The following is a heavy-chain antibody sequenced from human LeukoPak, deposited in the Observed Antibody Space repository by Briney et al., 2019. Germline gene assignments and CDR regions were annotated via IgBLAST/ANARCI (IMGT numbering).Heavy chain of an antibody. CDR1: GGSISSSSYF. J-gene: IGHJ5*02. CDR3: ARGGSYYDFWSGGNWFDP. CDR2: IYYSGST. D-gene: IGHD3-3*01. Sequence: PSETLSLTCTVSGGSISSSSYFWGWIRQPPGKGLEWIGYIYYSGSTNYNPSLKSRVTISVDTSKNQFSLKLSSVTAADTAVYYCARGGSYYDFWSGGNWFDPWGQGTLVTVSS. V-gene: IGHV4-61*05.